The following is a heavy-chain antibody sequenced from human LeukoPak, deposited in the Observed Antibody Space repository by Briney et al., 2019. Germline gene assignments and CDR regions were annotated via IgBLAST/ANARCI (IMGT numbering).Heavy chain of an antibody. J-gene: IGHJ6*02. D-gene: IGHD4-17*01. CDR3: ERDNYGDHPYYYYYGMDV. CDR1: GGSISSYY. Sequence: SETLSLTCTVSGGSISSYYWSWIRQPAGKGLEWIGRIYTSGSTNYNPSLKSRVTMSVDTSKNQFSLKLSSVTAADTAVYYCERDNYGDHPYYYYYGMDVWGQGTTVTVSS. V-gene: IGHV4-4*07. CDR2: IYTSGST.